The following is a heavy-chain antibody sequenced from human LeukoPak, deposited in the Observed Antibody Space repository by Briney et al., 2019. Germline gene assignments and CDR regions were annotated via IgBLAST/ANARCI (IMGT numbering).Heavy chain of an antibody. CDR2: ISYDGSNK. V-gene: IGHV3-30-3*01. CDR1: GFTFSSYA. CDR3: ARDPSLGGGDDY. D-gene: IGHD2-21*02. J-gene: IGHJ4*02. Sequence: GRSLRLSCAASGFTFSSYAMHRVRQAPGKGLEWVAVISYDGSNKYYADSVKGRFTISRDNSKNTLYLQMNSLRAEDTAVYYCARDPSLGGGDDYWGQGTLVTVSS.